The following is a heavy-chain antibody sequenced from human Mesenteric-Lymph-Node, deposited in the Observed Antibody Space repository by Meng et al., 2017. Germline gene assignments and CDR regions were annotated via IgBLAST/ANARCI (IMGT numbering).Heavy chain of an antibody. J-gene: IGHJ4*02. V-gene: IGHV3-9*01. Sequence: GGSLRLSCAASGFNLNHYAMHWIRQVPGKGLEWVSGFFLDDSGAGYADSVKGRFTVSRDNAKNSLYLQMNSLRAEDTAVYYCARDSLKGYSGYGWQDYWGQGTLVTVSS. CDR2: FFLDDSGA. CDR3: ARDSLKGYSGYGWQDY. CDR1: GFNLNHYA. D-gene: IGHD5-12*01.